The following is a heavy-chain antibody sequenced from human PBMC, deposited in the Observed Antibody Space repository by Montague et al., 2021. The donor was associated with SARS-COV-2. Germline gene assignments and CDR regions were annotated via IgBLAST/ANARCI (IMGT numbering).Heavy chain of an antibody. CDR3: ARHAPFSDNYRRYPFNFDF. CDR2: IYFSGSA. J-gene: IGHJ4*02. CDR1: GGAISTSSFH. D-gene: IGHD1-1*01. V-gene: IGHV4-39*01. Sequence: SETLSLTCTLSGGAISTSSFHWGWVRQSPGKGLEWIATIYFSGSAYYNPSLKSRVSISIDTSKNKFSLQLTSVTAADTAVYYCARHAPFSDNYRRYPFNFDFWGQGTLVTVSS.